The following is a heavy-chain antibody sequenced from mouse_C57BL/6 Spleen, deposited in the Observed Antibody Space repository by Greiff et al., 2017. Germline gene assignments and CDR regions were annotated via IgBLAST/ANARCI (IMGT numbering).Heavy chain of an antibody. CDR1: GYTFTDYY. Sequence: VQLQQSGPVLVKPGASVKMSCKASGYTFTDYYMNWVKQSHGKSLEWIGVINPYNGGTSYNQKFKGKATLTVDKSSSTAYMELNSLTSEDSAVYYCARGNWDSAMDYWGQGTSVTVSS. J-gene: IGHJ4*01. D-gene: IGHD4-1*01. V-gene: IGHV1-19*01. CDR3: ARGNWDSAMDY. CDR2: INPYNGGT.